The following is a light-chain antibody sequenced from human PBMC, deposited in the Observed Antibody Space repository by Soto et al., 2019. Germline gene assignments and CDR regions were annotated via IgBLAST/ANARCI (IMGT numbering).Light chain of an antibody. Sequence: QSALTQPASVSGSPGQSITISCTGTSSDVGGYNYVSWYQQHPGKAPKLMIYDVSNRPSGISNRFSGSKSGNTASLTISGLQAEDVADYYCSSYTSSSTLYVFGTGTKVNVL. CDR3: SSYTSSSTLYV. CDR1: SSDVGGYNY. CDR2: DVS. J-gene: IGLJ1*01. V-gene: IGLV2-14*01.